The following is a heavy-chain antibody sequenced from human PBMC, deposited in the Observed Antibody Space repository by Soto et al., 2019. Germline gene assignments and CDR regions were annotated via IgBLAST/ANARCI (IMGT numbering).Heavy chain of an antibody. D-gene: IGHD3-3*01. J-gene: IGHJ6*03. V-gene: IGHV1-46*03. CDR3: ARGITIFGVVNPPKNYYMYV. CDR1: GYTFIDYY. CDR2: INPIIGST. Sequence: QVQLVQSGAEVKKPGASVRVSCKAAGYTFIDYYIQWVRKAPGQGLEWMGIINPIIGSTIYAQKLQGRVTVTRDTSTSTVYMELSSLRSEDTAVYYCARGITIFGVVNPPKNYYMYVWGTGTTVTVSS.